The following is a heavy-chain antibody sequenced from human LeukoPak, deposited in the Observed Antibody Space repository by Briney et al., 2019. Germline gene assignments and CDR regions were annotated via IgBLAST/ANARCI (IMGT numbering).Heavy chain of an antibody. CDR2: IKSKTDGGTT. Sequence: GGSLRLSCAASGFTFSNAWMSWVRQAPGKGLEWVGRIKSKTDGGTTDYAAHVKGRFTISRDDSKNTPYLQMNSLKTEDTAVYYCTTEDFLAKPRVSGSYHPPEWGQGTLVTVSS. CDR1: GFTFSNAW. J-gene: IGHJ4*02. D-gene: IGHD1-26*01. CDR3: TTEDFLAKPRVSGSYHPPE. V-gene: IGHV3-15*01.